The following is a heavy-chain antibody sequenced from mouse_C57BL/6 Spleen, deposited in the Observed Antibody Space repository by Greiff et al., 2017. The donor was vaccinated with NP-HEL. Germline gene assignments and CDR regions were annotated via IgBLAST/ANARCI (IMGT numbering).Heavy chain of an antibody. CDR2: IDPSDSYT. CDR1: GYTFTSYW. CDR3: ARGRPQIAMDY. Sequence: VQLQQPGAELVRPGTSVKLSCKASGYTFTSYWMPWVKQRPGQGLEWIGVIDPSDSYTNYNQKFKGKATLTVDTSSSTAYMQLSSLTSEDSAVYYCARGRPQIAMDYWGQGTSVTVSS. V-gene: IGHV1-59*01. J-gene: IGHJ4*01. D-gene: IGHD4-1*01.